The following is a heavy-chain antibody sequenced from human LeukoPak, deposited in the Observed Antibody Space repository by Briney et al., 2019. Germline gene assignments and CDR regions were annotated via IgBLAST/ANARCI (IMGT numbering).Heavy chain of an antibody. Sequence: SGGSLRLSCAASGFTFSTSNINWVREAPGKGLGWVSYICRSSSAVYYAESVRGGFTISRDNAQNTLYLQMNSLRDEDTPVYYCARVGSGSYSVDSWGQGTLVTVSS. CDR2: ICRSSSAV. D-gene: IGHD3-10*01. CDR1: GFTFSTSN. V-gene: IGHV3-48*02. CDR3: ARVGSGSYSVDS. J-gene: IGHJ4*02.